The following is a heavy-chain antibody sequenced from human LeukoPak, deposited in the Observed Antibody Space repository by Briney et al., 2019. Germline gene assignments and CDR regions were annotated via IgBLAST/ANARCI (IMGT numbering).Heavy chain of an antibody. D-gene: IGHD5-24*01. Sequence: APVKVSCKASGYTFTSYYMHWVRQAPGQGLDWMGIINPSGGSTSYAQKFQGRVTMTRDTSTSTVYMELSSLRSEDTAVYYCARGRWLQFGAGVPTMGYWGQGTLVTVSS. CDR1: GYTFTSYY. J-gene: IGHJ4*02. CDR3: ARGRWLQFGAGVPTMGY. V-gene: IGHV1-46*01. CDR2: INPSGGST.